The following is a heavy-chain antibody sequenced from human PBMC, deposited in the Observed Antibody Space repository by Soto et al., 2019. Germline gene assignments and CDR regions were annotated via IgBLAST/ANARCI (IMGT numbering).Heavy chain of an antibody. D-gene: IGHD2-2*01. CDR2: IYPGDSDT. CDR1: GYSFTSYW. V-gene: IGHV5-51*01. Sequence: PGESRKIACTGSGYSFTSYWIGWVRQMPGKGLECMGIIYPGDSDTRYSPSFQGQVTISADKSISTAYLQWSSLKASDTAMYYCATHGVDDMVVVPAVQGSYYYGMDVWGHATTVTVSS. J-gene: IGHJ6*02. CDR3: ATHGVDDMVVVPAVQGSYYYGMDV.